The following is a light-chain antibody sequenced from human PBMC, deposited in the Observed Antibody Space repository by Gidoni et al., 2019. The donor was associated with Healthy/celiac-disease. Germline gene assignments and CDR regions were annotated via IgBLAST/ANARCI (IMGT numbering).Light chain of an antibody. CDR1: QSVSSY. V-gene: IGKV3-11*01. J-gene: IGKJ4*01. CDR2: DAS. CDR3: QQRSNWPRIT. Sequence: EIVLTQSPATLSLSPGERATLSCRASQSVSSYLAWYQQKPGQAPRLLIYDASNRATGIPARFSGSGSGTDFTLTISSPEPEDFAVYYCQQRSNWPRITFGGXTKVEIK.